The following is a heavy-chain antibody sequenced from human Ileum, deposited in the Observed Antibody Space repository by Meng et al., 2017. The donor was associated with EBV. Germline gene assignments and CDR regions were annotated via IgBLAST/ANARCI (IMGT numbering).Heavy chain of an antibody. CDR2: IHSSGST. D-gene: IGHD3-10*01. J-gene: IGHJ5*02. Sequence: QVQVQAPGPGLVKPYHTLSLTCTVSGGSISSGGYYWSWIRQHPGKGLEWIGYIHSSGSTYYNPSLRSRLTISVDTSKNQFSLKLSSVTAADTAVYYCARASYGSGSPLGESWFDPWGQGTLVTVSS. CDR3: ARASYGSGSPLGESWFDP. CDR1: GGSISSGGYY. V-gene: IGHV4-31*03.